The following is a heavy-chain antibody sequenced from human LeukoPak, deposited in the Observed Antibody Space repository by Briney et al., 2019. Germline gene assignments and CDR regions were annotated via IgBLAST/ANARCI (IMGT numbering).Heavy chain of an antibody. Sequence: GSLRLSCTASGFTFGDYAMSWVRQAPGKGLEWVGFIRSKAYGGTTEYAASVKGRFTISRDDSKSIAYLQMNSLKTEDTAVYYCTRFTIFGVALPPFDYWGQGTLVTVSS. CDR1: GFTFGDYA. V-gene: IGHV3-49*04. J-gene: IGHJ4*02. CDR2: IRSKAYGGTT. CDR3: TRFTIFGVALPPFDY. D-gene: IGHD3-3*01.